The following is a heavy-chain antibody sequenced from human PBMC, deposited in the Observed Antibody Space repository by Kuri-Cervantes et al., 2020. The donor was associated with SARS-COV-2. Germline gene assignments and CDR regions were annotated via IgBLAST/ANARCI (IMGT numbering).Heavy chain of an antibody. CDR3: ARDLRLGKSLDY. Sequence: GGSLRLSCAASGFTFSSYWMSWVRQAPGKGLEWVANIKQDGSEKYYVDSVKGRFTISRDNSKNTLYLQMNSLRAEDTAVYYCARDLRLGKSLDYWGQGTLVTVSS. J-gene: IGHJ4*02. CDR1: GFTFSSYW. V-gene: IGHV3-7*03. D-gene: IGHD7-27*01. CDR2: IKQDGSEK.